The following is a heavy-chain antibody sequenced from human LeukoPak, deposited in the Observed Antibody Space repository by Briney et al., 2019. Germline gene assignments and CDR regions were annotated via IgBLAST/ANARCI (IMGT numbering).Heavy chain of an antibody. D-gene: IGHD2-21*02. CDR1: GGSFSGYY. CDR3: ARGGPTNRLIVVVTATDLDY. Sequence: PSETLSLTCAVYGGSFSGYYWSWIRQPPGKGLEWIGEINHSGSTNYNPSLKSRVTISVDTSKNQFSLKLSSVTAADTAVYYCARGGPTNRLIVVVTATDLDYWGQGTLVTVSS. J-gene: IGHJ4*02. V-gene: IGHV4-34*01. CDR2: INHSGST.